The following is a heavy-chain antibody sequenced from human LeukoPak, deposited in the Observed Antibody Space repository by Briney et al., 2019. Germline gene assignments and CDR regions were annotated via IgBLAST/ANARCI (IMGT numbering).Heavy chain of an antibody. D-gene: IGHD2-15*01. CDR1: GYSFTTYW. J-gene: IGHJ4*02. Sequence: GESLQISCKGSGYSFTTYWIGWGRPMPGKGLEWRGIIYPGDSDTRYSPSFQGQVTISGDKSISTANLQWSSLRASDTAMYYCAKLYCSGGSCHVDYWGQGTLVTVSS. CDR2: IYPGDSDT. CDR3: AKLYCSGGSCHVDY. V-gene: IGHV5-51*01.